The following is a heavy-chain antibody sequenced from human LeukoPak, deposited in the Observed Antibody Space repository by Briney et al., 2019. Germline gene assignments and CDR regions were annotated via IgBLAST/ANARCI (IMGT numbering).Heavy chain of an antibody. CDR1: GFTFSSYS. V-gene: IGHV3-48*02. J-gene: IGHJ4*02. CDR2: ISSSSSTI. CDR3: ARVIGRGYSSGWYGY. D-gene: IGHD6-19*01. Sequence: GGSLRLSCAASGFTFSSYSMNWVRQAPGKGLEWVSYISSSSSTIYYADSVKGRFTISRDNAKNSLYLQMNSLRDEDTAVYYCARVIGRGYSSGWYGYWGQGTLVTVSS.